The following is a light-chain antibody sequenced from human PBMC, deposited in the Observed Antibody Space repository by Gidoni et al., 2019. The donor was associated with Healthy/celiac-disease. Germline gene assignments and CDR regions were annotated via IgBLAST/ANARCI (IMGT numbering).Light chain of an antibody. J-gene: IGKJ4*01. CDR3: QQRSNWPPFT. Sequence: EIVLTQSPATLSVSPGERATLSCRASQSVSSYFAWYQQKPGQAPRLLIYDASNRATGIPARFSGSGSGTDFTLTISSLEPEDFAVYYCQQRSNWPPFTFGGGTKVELK. CDR1: QSVSSY. CDR2: DAS. V-gene: IGKV3-11*01.